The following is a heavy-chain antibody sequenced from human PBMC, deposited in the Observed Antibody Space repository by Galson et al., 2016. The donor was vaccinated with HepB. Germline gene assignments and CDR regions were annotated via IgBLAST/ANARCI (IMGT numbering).Heavy chain of an antibody. Sequence: SLRLSCAASGFTFSSYSMNWVRQAPGKGLEWVSSISSSSSYIYYADSVKGRFTISRDNAKNSLYLQMNSLRAEDTAVYYCARARSIRYYYGMDVWGQGTTVTVSS. V-gene: IGHV3-21*01. CDR1: GFTFSSYS. J-gene: IGHJ6*02. D-gene: IGHD1-14*01. CDR2: ISSSSSYI. CDR3: ARARSIRYYYGMDV.